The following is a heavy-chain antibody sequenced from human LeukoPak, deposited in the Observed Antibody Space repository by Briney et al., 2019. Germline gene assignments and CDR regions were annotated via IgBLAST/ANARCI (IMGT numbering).Heavy chain of an antibody. CDR2: ISAYNGNT. D-gene: IGHD3-9*01. J-gene: IGHJ6*02. CDR1: GYTFTSYG. CDR3: AREADILTGYHYYGMDV. Sequence: ASVKVSCKASGYTFTSYGISWVRQAPGQGLEWMGWISAYNGNTNYAQKLQGRVTMTTDTSTSTAYMELRSLRSDDTAVYYCAREADILTGYHYYGMDVWGQGTTVTVSS. V-gene: IGHV1-18*01.